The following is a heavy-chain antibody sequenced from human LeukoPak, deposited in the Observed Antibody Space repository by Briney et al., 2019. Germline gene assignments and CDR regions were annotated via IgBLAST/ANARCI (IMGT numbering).Heavy chain of an antibody. Sequence: PSETLSLTCTVSGDSISGYHCNWIRQPPGKGLEWIGYIYYSGSTKYSPSLKSRVTITLDTSKNQFSLRLTSVTAADTAVYYCARATRPTPWPFDSWGHGTLVTVSS. J-gene: IGHJ4*01. D-gene: IGHD2-15*01. CDR1: GDSISGYH. CDR3: ARATRPTPWPFDS. V-gene: IGHV4-59*01. CDR2: IYYSGST.